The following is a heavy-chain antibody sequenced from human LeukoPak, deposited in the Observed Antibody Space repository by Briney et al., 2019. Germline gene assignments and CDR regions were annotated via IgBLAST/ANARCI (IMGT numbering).Heavy chain of an antibody. V-gene: IGHV3-53*04. CDR2: IYAGGYINP. J-gene: IGHJ4*02. CDR1: GFTVSSND. CDR3: LRQGVGDPPR. D-gene: IGHD3-16*01. Sequence: PGGSLRLSCAASGFTVSSNDMSWVRQAPGKGLEWVSLIYAGGYINPYYADSMKGRFTGSRHDSKNTLDLQMNGLRADDTAVYYCLRQGVGDPPRWGQGTLVTVST.